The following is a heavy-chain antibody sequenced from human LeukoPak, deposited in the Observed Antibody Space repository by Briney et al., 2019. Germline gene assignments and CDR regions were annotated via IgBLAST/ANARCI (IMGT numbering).Heavy chain of an antibody. D-gene: IGHD4-11*01. Sequence: GASVKVSCKASGYTFTSYGISWVRQAPGQGLEWMGWISAYNGNTNYAQKLQGRVTMTTDTSTSTAYMELRSLRSDDTAVYYCARVPSYDYSSQCYFDYWGQGTLVTVSS. CDR1: GYTFTSYG. V-gene: IGHV1-18*01. J-gene: IGHJ4*02. CDR2: ISAYNGNT. CDR3: ARVPSYDYSSQCYFDY.